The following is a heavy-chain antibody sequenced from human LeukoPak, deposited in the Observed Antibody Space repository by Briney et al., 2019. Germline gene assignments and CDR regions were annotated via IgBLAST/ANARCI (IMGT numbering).Heavy chain of an antibody. Sequence: GRSLRLSCAASGFTFDDYAMHWVRQAPGKGLEWVSGISWNSGSIGYADSVKGRFTISRDNAKNSLYLQMNSLRAEDTAVYYCARDDGFYYYMDVWGRGTTVTVSS. CDR3: ARDDGFYYYMDV. CDR2: ISWNSGSI. V-gene: IGHV3-9*01. J-gene: IGHJ6*03. D-gene: IGHD5-24*01. CDR1: GFTFDDYA.